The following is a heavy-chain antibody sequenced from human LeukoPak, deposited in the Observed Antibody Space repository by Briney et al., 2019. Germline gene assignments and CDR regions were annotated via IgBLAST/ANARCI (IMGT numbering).Heavy chain of an antibody. J-gene: IGHJ6*03. CDR3: ARGTSNYYYYYMDV. Sequence: PWASVKVSCKASGYTFTSYGISWVRQAPGQGLEWMGIINPSGGSTSYAQKFQGRVTMTRDMSTSTVYMELSSLRSEDTAVYYCARGTSNYYYYYMDVWGKGTTVTVSS. CDR1: GYTFTSYG. CDR2: INPSGGST. D-gene: IGHD1-14*01. V-gene: IGHV1-46*01.